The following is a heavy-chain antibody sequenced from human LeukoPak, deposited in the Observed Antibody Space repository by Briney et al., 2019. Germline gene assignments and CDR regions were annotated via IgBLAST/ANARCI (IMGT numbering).Heavy chain of an antibody. CDR3: ARRSYDGSGYYYVDY. CDR1: GGSISSGDYY. J-gene: IGHJ4*02. CDR2: ISSGGST. D-gene: IGHD3-22*01. Sequence: SETLSLTCTVSGGSISSGDYYWGWIRQPPGKGLEWIGSISSGGSTHYIPSLKSRVTISVDTSKNQFSLKLSSVTAADTAVYYCARRSYDGSGYYYVDYWGQGTLVTVSS. V-gene: IGHV4-39*01.